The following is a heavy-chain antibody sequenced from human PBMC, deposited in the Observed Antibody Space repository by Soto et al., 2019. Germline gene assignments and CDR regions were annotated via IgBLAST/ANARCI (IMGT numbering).Heavy chain of an antibody. CDR3: ARSPGLAAADY. J-gene: IGHJ4*02. Sequence: QVQLVQSGAEEKKPGASVKVSCKASGYTFTSYAMHWVRHAPGQRLEWMGWINAGNGNTKYSQKFQGRVTITRDTSASTAYMELSSLRSEDTAVYYCARSPGLAAADYWGQGTLVTVSS. CDR1: GYTFTSYA. V-gene: IGHV1-3*05. D-gene: IGHD6-25*01. CDR2: INAGNGNT.